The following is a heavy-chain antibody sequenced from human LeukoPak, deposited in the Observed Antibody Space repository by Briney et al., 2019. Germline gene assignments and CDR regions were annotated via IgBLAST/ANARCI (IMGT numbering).Heavy chain of an antibody. Sequence: GGSLRLSCAASGFTLSSYAMHWVRQAPGKGLEWVAVIALDAYREYHADSVKGRFTISRDNSKNTLYLQMNSLRAEDTAVYYCARDFSGASRIDYWGQGTLVTVSS. CDR3: ARDFSGASRIDY. D-gene: IGHD4/OR15-4a*01. CDR2: IALDAYRE. J-gene: IGHJ4*02. V-gene: IGHV3-30-3*01. CDR1: GFTLSSYA.